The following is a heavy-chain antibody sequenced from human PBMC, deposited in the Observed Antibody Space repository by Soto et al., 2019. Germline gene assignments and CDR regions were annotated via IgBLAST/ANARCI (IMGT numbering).Heavy chain of an antibody. Sequence: QVQLVESGGGVVQPGRSLRLSCAASGFTFSSYGMHWVRQARGKGLEWVAVIWYDGSNKYYADSVKGRFTISRDNSKNTLDLQMNSMRAEDTAVYYCARDRTLADGYNSSFDYWGQGTLVTVSS. CDR2: IWYDGSNK. V-gene: IGHV3-33*01. CDR3: ARDRTLADGYNSSFDY. D-gene: IGHD5-12*01. CDR1: GFTFSSYG. J-gene: IGHJ4*02.